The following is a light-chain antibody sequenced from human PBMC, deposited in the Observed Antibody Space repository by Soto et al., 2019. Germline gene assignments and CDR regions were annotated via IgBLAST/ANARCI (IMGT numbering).Light chain of an antibody. CDR1: QNIHNY. CDR2: GAS. CDR3: QQRTNWPPIT. V-gene: IGKV3-11*01. Sequence: EIVLPQSPATLSLSPGERATLSCRASQNIHNYLAWYQQRPGQAPRLLIYGASNRAPGIPARFSGSVSGTDFTLTISSLEPEDFAIYYCQQRTNWPPITVGQGTRLEIK. J-gene: IGKJ5*01.